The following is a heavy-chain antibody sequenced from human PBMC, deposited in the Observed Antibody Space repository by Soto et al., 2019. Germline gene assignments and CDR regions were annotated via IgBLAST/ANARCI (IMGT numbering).Heavy chain of an antibody. CDR1: GFTFSSFG. D-gene: IGHD3-10*01. J-gene: IGHJ4*02. CDR3: AKDYYGSGSYHLDY. Sequence: QVQLVESGGGMVQPGRSLRLSCAASGFTFSSFGMHWVRQAPGKGLDWVALMSSDGSHKYYADSVKGRFTISRDNSKNTLYLQMNGLRAEDTAVYYCAKDYYGSGSYHLDYWGQGTLVSVSS. V-gene: IGHV3-30*18. CDR2: MSSDGSHK.